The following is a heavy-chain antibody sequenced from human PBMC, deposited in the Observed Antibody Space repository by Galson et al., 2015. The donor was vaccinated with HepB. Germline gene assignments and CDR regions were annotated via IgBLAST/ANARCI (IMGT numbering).Heavy chain of an antibody. CDR1: GSSFTSYW. CDR2: IDPSDSYT. Sequence: QSGAEVKKPGESLRISCKGSGSSFTSYWISWVRQMPGKGLEWMGRIDPSDSYTNYSPSFQGHVAISADKSISTAYLQWSSLKASDTAMYYCARPPAYCSGGSCPPFGIWGQGTMVTVSS. V-gene: IGHV5-10-1*01. CDR3: ARPPAYCSGGSCPPFGI. D-gene: IGHD2-15*01. J-gene: IGHJ3*02.